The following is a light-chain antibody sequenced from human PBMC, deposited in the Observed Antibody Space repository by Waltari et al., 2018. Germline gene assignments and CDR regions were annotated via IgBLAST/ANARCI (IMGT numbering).Light chain of an antibody. J-gene: IGKJ2*01. CDR3: QRYNSYANT. CDR2: GAS. V-gene: IGKV1-5*01. CDR1: QSINTY. Sequence: DILMTQSPSTLSASVGDRVTITCRASQSINTYLAWYQQKPGKAPKLLIYGASTLLGGVPGRVSGTGSGTEFTLTISSLQPDDFATYYCQRYNSYANTFGQGTKVDIK.